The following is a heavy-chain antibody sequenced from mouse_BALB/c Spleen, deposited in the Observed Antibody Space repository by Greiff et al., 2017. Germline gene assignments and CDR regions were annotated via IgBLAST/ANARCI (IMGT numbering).Heavy chain of an antibody. J-gene: IGHJ1*01. CDR3: ARVPSYYGSSYWYFDV. CDR1: GYSITSDYA. Sequence: EVQLVESGPGLVKPSQSLSLTCTVTGYSITSDYAWNWIRQFPGNKLEWMGYISYSGSTSYNPSLKSRISITRDTSKNQFFLQLNSVTTEDTATYYCARVPSYYGSSYWYFDVWGAGTTVTVSS. V-gene: IGHV3-2*02. D-gene: IGHD1-1*01. CDR2: ISYSGST.